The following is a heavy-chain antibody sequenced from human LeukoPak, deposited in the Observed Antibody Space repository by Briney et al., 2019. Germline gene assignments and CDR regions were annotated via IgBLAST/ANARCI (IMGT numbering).Heavy chain of an antibody. CDR1: GGSISSYY. J-gene: IGHJ5*02. V-gene: IGHV4-4*09. CDR3: ARHELWLQPNWFDP. CDR2: IYTSGST. Sequence: SETLSLTCTVSGGSISSYYWSWIRQPPGKGLEWIGYIYTSGSTNYNPSLKSRVTISVDTSNNHFSLKLSSVPAADTAAYYFARHELWLQPNWFDPWGQGSLVTVYS. D-gene: IGHD5-24*01.